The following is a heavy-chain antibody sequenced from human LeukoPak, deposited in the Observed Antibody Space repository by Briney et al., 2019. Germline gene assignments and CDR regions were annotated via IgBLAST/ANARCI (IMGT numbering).Heavy chain of an antibody. J-gene: IGHJ4*02. CDR2: ISGSGGST. V-gene: IGHV3-23*01. CDR3: AKDHDRGGLEY. Sequence: GGSLRLSCAASGFAFSRYAMSWVRQAPGKGLEWVSGISGSGGSTHYADSVKGRFTISRDNSKNTLYLQMNSLRAEDTAVYYCAKDHDRGGLEYWGQGTLVTVSS. CDR1: GFAFSRYA. D-gene: IGHD3-3*01.